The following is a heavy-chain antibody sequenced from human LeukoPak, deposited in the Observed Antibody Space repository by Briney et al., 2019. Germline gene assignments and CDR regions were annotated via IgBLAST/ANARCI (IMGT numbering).Heavy chain of an antibody. J-gene: IGHJ2*01. CDR1: GGSISSYY. V-gene: IGHV4-59*04. CDR3: AGGPGWYWYFDL. D-gene: IGHD2-15*01. CDR2: IYYSGST. Sequence: SETLSLTCTVSGGSISSYYWSWIRQPPGKGLEWIGYIYYSGSTYYNPSLKSRVTISVDTSKNQLSLKLSSVTAADTAVYYCAGGPGWYWYFDLWGRGTLVTVSS.